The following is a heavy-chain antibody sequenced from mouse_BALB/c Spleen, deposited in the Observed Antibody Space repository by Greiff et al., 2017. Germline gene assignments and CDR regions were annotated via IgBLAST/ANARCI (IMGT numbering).Heavy chain of an antibody. Sequence: VQRVESGPGLVQPSQSLSITCTVSGFSLTSYGVHWVRQSPGKGLEWLGVIWSGGSTDYNAAFISRLSISKDNSKSQVFFKMNSLQANDTAIYYCARRYGNYDYYAMDYWGQGTSVTVSS. CDR1: GFSLTSYG. CDR2: IWSGGST. CDR3: ARRYGNYDYYAMDY. D-gene: IGHD2-10*02. J-gene: IGHJ4*01. V-gene: IGHV2-2*02.